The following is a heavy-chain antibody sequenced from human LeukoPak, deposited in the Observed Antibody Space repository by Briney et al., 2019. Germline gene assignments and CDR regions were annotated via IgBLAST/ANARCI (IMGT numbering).Heavy chain of an antibody. D-gene: IGHD6-13*01. V-gene: IGHV3-33*08. J-gene: IGHJ4*02. CDR2: IWFDGSNK. CDR3: ARGHSSSWYNFDY. Sequence: PGGSLRLSCAASGFIFNTYSMNWVRQAPGKGLEWVAVIWFDGSNKYYVDSVKGRFTISRDNSRDTLYLQMNSLRAEDTAVYSCARGHSSSWYNFDYWGQGTLVTVSS. CDR1: GFIFNTYS.